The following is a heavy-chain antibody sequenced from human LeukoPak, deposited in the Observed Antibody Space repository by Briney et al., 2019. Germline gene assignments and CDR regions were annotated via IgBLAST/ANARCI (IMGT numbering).Heavy chain of an antibody. V-gene: IGHV4-34*01. CDR3: ARRRVVRPYDP. CDR2: INHSGST. Sequence: SETLSLTCAVYGGSFSGYYWSWIRQPPGKGLEWIGEINHSGSTNYNPSLKSRVTISVDTSKNQFSLKLSSVTAADTAVYYCARRRVVRPYDPWGQGTLVTVSS. J-gene: IGHJ5*02. CDR1: GGSFSGYY. D-gene: IGHD3-3*01.